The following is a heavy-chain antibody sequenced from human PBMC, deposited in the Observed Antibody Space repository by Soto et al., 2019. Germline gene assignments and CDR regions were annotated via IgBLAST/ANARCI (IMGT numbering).Heavy chain of an antibody. D-gene: IGHD5-18*01. CDR1: GFTFSSYA. CDR3: AKVMVKNWFDP. CDR2: ISGSGGST. J-gene: IGHJ5*02. Sequence: GGSLRLSCAASGFTFSSYAMSWVRQAPGKGLEWVSAISGSGGSTYYADSVKGRFTISRDNSKNTLYLQMDSLRADDTAVYYCAKVMVKNWFDPWGQGALVTVSS. V-gene: IGHV3-23*01.